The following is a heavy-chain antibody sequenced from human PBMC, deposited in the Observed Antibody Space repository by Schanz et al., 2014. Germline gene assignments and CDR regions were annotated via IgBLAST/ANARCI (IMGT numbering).Heavy chain of an antibody. Sequence: QVQLVESGGGVVQPGRSLRLSCAASGFTFSSYGMHWVRQAPGKGLEWVAAMPYDGSIKYYADSVKGRFTISRDNSKNSLYPHMTTLRAENTQGYYCAKDSTDMDFVIVPTDFDYWGQGTLVTVSS. CDR1: GFTFSSYG. V-gene: IGHV3-33*06. CDR3: AKDSTDMDFVIVPTDFDY. D-gene: IGHD2-2*03. J-gene: IGHJ4*02. CDR2: MPYDGSIK.